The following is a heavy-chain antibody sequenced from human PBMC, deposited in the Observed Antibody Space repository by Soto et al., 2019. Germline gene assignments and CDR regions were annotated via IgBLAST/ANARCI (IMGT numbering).Heavy chain of an antibody. CDR3: ARDNGLWLVSD. V-gene: IGHV1-18*01. Sequence: QVQLVQSGAEVKKPGASVKVSCKASGYIFTSYGISWVRQAPGQGLEWMGRISTYNGNTKYAQKLQGRVTMTTDTSASIAYMELRSLRSDDTAVYYCARDNGLWLVSDWGQGTLVTVSS. D-gene: IGHD6-19*01. J-gene: IGHJ1*01. CDR1: GYIFTSYG. CDR2: ISTYNGNT.